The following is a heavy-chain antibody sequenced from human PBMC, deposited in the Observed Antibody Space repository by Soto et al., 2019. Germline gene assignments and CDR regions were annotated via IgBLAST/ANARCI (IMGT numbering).Heavy chain of an antibody. Sequence: SETLSLTCAVYGGSFSGYYWSWIRQPPGKGLEWIGEINHSGSTNYNPSLKSRVTISVDTSKNQFSLKLSSVTAADTAVYYCARVYTGDIVVVPAASNWFDPWGQGNLVTVSS. J-gene: IGHJ5*02. D-gene: IGHD2-2*01. V-gene: IGHV4-34*01. CDR1: GGSFSGYY. CDR2: INHSGST. CDR3: ARVYTGDIVVVPAASNWFDP.